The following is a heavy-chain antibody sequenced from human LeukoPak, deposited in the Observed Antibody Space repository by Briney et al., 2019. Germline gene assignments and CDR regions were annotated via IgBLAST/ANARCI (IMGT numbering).Heavy chain of an antibody. D-gene: IGHD2-2*01. V-gene: IGHV4-59*01. J-gene: IGHJ4*02. CDR2: IYYSGST. CDR3: ARGQLLTMEPFDY. Sequence: SETLSLTCTVSGGSISSYYWSWIRQPPGKGLEWIGYIYYSGSTNYSPSLKSRVTISVDTSKNQFSLKLSSVTAADTAVYYCARGQLLTMEPFDYWGQGTLVTVSS. CDR1: GGSISSYY.